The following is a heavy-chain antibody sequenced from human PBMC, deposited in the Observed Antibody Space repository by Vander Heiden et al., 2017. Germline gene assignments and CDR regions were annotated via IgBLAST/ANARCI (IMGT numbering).Heavy chain of an antibody. CDR1: GFTFSRFW. CDR3: ARVEAGAFDI. V-gene: IGHV3-7*01. J-gene: IGHJ3*02. CDR2: IKQDGGEK. D-gene: IGHD6-13*01. Sequence: EVQLVESGGGLVQPGGSLRLSCGASGFTFSRFWMGWVRQAPGKGLEWVANIKQDGGEKYYVDSVKGRFTISRDNAKNSLYLQMNSLRAEDTAVYYCARVEAGAFDIWGQGTMVTVSS.